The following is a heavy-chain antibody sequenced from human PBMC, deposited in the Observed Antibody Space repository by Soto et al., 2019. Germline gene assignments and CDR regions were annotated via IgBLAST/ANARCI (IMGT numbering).Heavy chain of an antibody. J-gene: IGHJ4*02. CDR1: GFTFSSYA. CDR3: AKAGSGWYRGVSDY. CDR2: ISGSGGST. D-gene: IGHD6-19*01. V-gene: IGHV3-23*01. Sequence: EVQLLESGGRLVQPGGSPRLSCAATGFTFSSYAMSWVRQSPGRGLEWVSAISGSGGSTYHADSVRGRFTISRDNSTNTLYLQMNSLRAEDTAVYYCAKAGSGWYRGVSDYWGQGTLVTVSS.